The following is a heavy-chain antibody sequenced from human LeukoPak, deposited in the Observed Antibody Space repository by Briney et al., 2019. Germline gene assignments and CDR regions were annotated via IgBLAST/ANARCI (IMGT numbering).Heavy chain of an antibody. J-gene: IGHJ4*02. CDR1: GFTFSNYA. CDR3: AKGGRGSYYSDS. Sequence: GRSLRLSCAASGFTFSNYAMHWVRQAPGKGLEWVAVISYDGSNKYYADSVKGRFTISRDNSRNTLYLQMNSLRAEDTAVYYCAKGGRGSYYSDSWGQGTLVTVSS. D-gene: IGHD3-10*01. V-gene: IGHV3-30-3*01. CDR2: ISYDGSNK.